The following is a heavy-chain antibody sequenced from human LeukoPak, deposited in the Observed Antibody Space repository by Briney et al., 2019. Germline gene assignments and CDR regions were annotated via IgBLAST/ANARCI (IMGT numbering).Heavy chain of an antibody. CDR3: ARDLTTSSTAYFQH. CDR1: GFTFSSYG. J-gene: IGHJ1*01. V-gene: IGHV3-30*03. D-gene: IGHD6-6*01. CDR2: ISYDGSNK. Sequence: GGSLRLSCAASGFTFSSYGMHWVRQAPGKGLEWVAVISYDGSNKYYADSVKGRFTNSRDNSKNTLYLQMNSLRAEDTAVYYCARDLTTSSTAYFQHWGQGTLVTVSS.